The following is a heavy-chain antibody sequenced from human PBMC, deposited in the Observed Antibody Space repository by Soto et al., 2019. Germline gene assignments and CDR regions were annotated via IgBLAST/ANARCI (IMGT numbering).Heavy chain of an antibody. CDR1: GYTFTSYY. D-gene: IGHD1-26*01. CDR3: ARSWYSVSYPTYNWFDP. J-gene: IGHJ5*02. Sequence: ASVKVSCKASGYTFTSYYIHWVRQAPGQGLEWMGMLNPSGGSTSYAQKFQGRVTMTRDTSTSTVYMELSSLRSEDTAIYYCARSWYSVSYPTYNWFDPWGQGTLVTVSS. V-gene: IGHV1-46*01. CDR2: LNPSGGST.